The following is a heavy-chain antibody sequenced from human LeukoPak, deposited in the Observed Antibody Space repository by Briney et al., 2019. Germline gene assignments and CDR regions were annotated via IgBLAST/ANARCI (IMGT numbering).Heavy chain of an antibody. CDR2: ISGSGAST. CDR3: AKSPSTARVFYYYYMDV. J-gene: IGHJ6*03. V-gene: IGHV3-23*01. CDR1: GFTFSSYA. Sequence: PGGSLRLSCAASGFTFSSYAMSWVRQAPGKGLEWVSTISGSGASTYYADSVKGRFTISRDNSKNTLYLQMNSLRAEDTAVYYCAKSPSTARVFYYYYMDVWGKGTAVTVSS. D-gene: IGHD5-18*01.